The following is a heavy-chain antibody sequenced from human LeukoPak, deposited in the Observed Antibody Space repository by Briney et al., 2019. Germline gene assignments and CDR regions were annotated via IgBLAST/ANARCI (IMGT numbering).Heavy chain of an antibody. D-gene: IGHD2-2*01. Sequence: GASVKVSCKVSGYTLTELSMHWVRQAPGKGLEWMGGFDPEDGETIYAQKFQGRVTMTEDTSTDTAYMERSSLRSEDTAVYYCATVRYHVVVPAADAFDIWGQGTMVTVSS. J-gene: IGHJ3*02. V-gene: IGHV1-24*01. CDR3: ATVRYHVVVPAADAFDI. CDR1: GYTLTELS. CDR2: FDPEDGET.